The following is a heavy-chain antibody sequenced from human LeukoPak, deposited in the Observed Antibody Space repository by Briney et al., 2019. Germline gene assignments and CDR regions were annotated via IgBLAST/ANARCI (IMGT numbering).Heavy chain of an antibody. Sequence: PGGSLRLSCAASGFTFSSYWMTRVRQAPGKGLEWVANIKQGGSERYYVDSVKGRFTISRDNAKNSLYLQMNSLRAEDTAVYYCARAKLGGTFFDIWGQGTMITVSS. V-gene: IGHV3-7*04. CDR2: IKQGGSER. D-gene: IGHD7-27*01. J-gene: IGHJ3*02. CDR3: ARAKLGGTFFDI. CDR1: GFTFSSYW.